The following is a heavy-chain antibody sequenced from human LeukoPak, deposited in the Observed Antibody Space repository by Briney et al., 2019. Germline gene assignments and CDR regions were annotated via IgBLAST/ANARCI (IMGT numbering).Heavy chain of an antibody. Sequence: PSETLSLTCAVYGGSFSGYYWSWIRQPPGKGLEWIGEINHSGSTNYNPSLKSRVTISVDTSKNQFSLKLSSVTAADTAVYYCARAGGLRLALDYWGQGTLVTASS. CDR3: ARAGGLRLALDY. D-gene: IGHD3-16*01. V-gene: IGHV4-34*01. CDR2: INHSGST. CDR1: GGSFSGYY. J-gene: IGHJ4*02.